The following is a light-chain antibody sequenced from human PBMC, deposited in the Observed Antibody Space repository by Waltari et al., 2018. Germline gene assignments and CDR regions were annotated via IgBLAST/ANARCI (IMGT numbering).Light chain of an antibody. V-gene: IGKV3-11*01. CDR2: DVS. Sequence: EIVLTQSPATLSWSPGERATLSCRASQSVSSSLGWYQQKPGQAPRLLIYDVSNRATDIPARFSGSGSGTDFTRTISSLEPEDFAVYYCQQRSNWPSITFGQGTRLEIK. J-gene: IGKJ5*01. CDR1: QSVSSS. CDR3: QQRSNWPSIT.